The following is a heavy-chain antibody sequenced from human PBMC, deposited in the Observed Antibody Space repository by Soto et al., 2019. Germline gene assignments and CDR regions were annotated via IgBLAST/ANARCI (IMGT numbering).Heavy chain of an antibody. V-gene: IGHV3-33*01. CDR2: IWYDGSNK. Sequence: QVQLVESGGGVVQPGRSLRLSCAASGFTFSSYGMHWVRQAPGKGLEWVAVIWYDGSNKYYADSVNGRFTISRDNSKNTLYLQMNSLRAEDTAVYYCAREYAPAAACIVGYGMDVWGQGTTVIV. J-gene: IGHJ6*02. CDR3: AREYAPAAACIVGYGMDV. CDR1: GFTFSSYG. D-gene: IGHD6-13*01.